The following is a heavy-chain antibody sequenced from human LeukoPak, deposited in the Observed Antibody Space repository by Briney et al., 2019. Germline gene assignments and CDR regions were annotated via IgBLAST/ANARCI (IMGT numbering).Heavy chain of an antibody. CDR1: GGSISSGDYY. CDR3: ARGSRNYYDSSANWGMDFDY. Sequence: PSETLSLTCTVSGGSISSGDYYWSWIRQPPGKGLEWIGYIYYSGSTYYNPSLKSRVTISVDTSKNQFSLKLSSVTAADTAVYYCARGSRNYYDSSANWGMDFDYWGQGTLVTVSS. V-gene: IGHV4-30-4*01. J-gene: IGHJ4*02. CDR2: IYYSGST. D-gene: IGHD3-22*01.